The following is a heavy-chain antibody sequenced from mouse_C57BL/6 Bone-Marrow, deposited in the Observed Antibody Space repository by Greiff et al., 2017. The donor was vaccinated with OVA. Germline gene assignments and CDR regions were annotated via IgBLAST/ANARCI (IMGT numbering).Heavy chain of an antibody. CDR2: INPNNGGT. J-gene: IGHJ4*01. CDR3: ARDYGSDDAMDY. CDR1: GYTFTDYY. D-gene: IGHD1-1*01. Sequence: VQLQQSGPELVKPGASVKISCKASGYTFTDYYMNWVKQSHGKSLEWIGDINPNNGGTSYNQKFKGKATLTVDKSSSTAYMELRSLTSEDSAVDDCARDYGSDDAMDYWGQGASVTVSS. V-gene: IGHV1-26*01.